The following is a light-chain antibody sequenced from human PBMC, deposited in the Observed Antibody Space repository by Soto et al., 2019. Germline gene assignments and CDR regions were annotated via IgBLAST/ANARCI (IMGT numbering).Light chain of an antibody. V-gene: IGLV2-23*01. J-gene: IGLJ1*01. CDR2: EGN. Sequence: SSHIGSSNLVSWYQHHSGKAPKLIIYEGNKRPSGVSNRFSGSKSGKTASLTISGLQAEDEGTYYCCSYAGSSPLYACGTGTKVTV. CDR3: CSYAGSSPLYA. CDR1: SSHIGSSNL.